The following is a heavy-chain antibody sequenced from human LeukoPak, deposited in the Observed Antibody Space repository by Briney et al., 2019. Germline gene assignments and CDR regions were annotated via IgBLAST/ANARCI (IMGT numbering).Heavy chain of an antibody. CDR3: ARGQKYRNGYTVTELGSGYFDY. D-gene: IGHD5-18*01. J-gene: IGHJ4*02. V-gene: IGHV4-59*01. Sequence: PSETLSLTCSVSGGSISSYYWSWIRQPPGKGLEWIGYIYYSGRTNYNPSLKSRVTISVDTSKNQFSLTLSSVTAADTAVYYCARGQKYRNGYTVTELGSGYFDYWAREPWSPSPQ. CDR2: IYYSGRT. CDR1: GGSISSYY.